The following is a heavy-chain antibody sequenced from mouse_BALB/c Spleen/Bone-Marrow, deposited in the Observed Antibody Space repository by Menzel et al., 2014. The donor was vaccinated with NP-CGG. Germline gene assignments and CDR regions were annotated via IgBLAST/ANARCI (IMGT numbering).Heavy chain of an antibody. D-gene: IGHD6-1*01. CDR1: GFTFSSYY. Sequence: EVQVVESGGGLVKLGGSLKLSCAASGFTFSSYYMSWVRQTPEKRLELVAAINTYGDNTYYPDTVKGRFTITRDNAKNTLYLQMSSLKSEDAAFYYCAGSCNGATFDYWGQGSTLTVSS. J-gene: IGHJ2*01. CDR2: INTYGDNT. CDR3: AGSCNGATFDY. V-gene: IGHV5-6-2*01.